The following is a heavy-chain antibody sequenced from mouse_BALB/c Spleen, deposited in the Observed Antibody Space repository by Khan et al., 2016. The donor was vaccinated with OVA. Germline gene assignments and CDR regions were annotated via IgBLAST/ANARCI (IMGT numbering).Heavy chain of an antibody. CDR2: ISSGLDYT. J-gene: IGHJ3*01. D-gene: IGHD1-1*01. CDR3: ADHLAGSFAY. V-gene: IGHV5-6*01. CDR1: GFTFSSYS. Sequence: EVELVESGGDLVKPGASLKLSCAASGFTFSSYSMSLVRQTPDKRLERVASISSGLDYTYYPGSVKGRSTITRDNAKNTLYLQMSVLKSEDTAVYYCADHLAGSFAYWGQGTMVTVSA.